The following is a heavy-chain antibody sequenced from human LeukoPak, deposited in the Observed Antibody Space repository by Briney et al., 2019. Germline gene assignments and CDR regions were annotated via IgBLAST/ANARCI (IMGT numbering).Heavy chain of an antibody. J-gene: IGHJ4*02. CDR1: GLTFSSYS. CDR3: ARAYFYGSGSYSFDL. D-gene: IGHD3-10*01. CDR2: ISSSSSTI. Sequence: GGSLRLSCAASGLTFSSYSMNWVRQAPGKGLEWVSYISSSSSTIYYADSVKGRFTISRDNAKNSLYLQMNSLRAEDTAIYYCARAYFYGSGSYSFDLWGRGTLVTVSS. V-gene: IGHV3-48*04.